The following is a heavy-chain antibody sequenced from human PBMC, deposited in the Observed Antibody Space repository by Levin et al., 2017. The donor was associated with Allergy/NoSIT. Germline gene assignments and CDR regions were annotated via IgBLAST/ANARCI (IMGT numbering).Heavy chain of an antibody. V-gene: IGHV3-7*01. CDR2: IKRDGSEK. CDR1: GFTFSTYW. CDR3: ARKNGMDV. Sequence: LSLTCAASGFTFSTYWMTWVRQAPGKGLEWVANIKRDGSEKYYVDSVKGRFTISRDNANDSLYLQMNSLRVEDTAVYYCARKNGMDVWGQGTTVTVSS. J-gene: IGHJ6*02.